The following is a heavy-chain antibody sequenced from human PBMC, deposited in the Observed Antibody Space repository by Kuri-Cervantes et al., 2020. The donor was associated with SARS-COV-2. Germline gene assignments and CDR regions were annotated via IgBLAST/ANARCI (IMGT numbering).Heavy chain of an antibody. Sequence: SVKVSCKASGGTFSSYAISWVRHAPGQGLEWMGGIIPIFGTANYAQKFQGRVTITADESTSTAYMELSSLRSEDTAVYYCARTPPSDYMGDDYWGQRTLVTVYS. V-gene: IGHV1-69*13. D-gene: IGHD3-16*01. CDR3: ARTPPSDYMGDDY. J-gene: IGHJ4*02. CDR2: IIPIFGTA. CDR1: GGTFSSYA.